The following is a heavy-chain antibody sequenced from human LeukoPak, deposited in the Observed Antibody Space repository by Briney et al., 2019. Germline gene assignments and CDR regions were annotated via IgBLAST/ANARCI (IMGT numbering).Heavy chain of an antibody. D-gene: IGHD6-13*01. CDR2: INHSGST. CDR1: GGSFSGYY. Sequence: SETLSLTCAVYGGSFSGYYWSWIRQPPGKGLEWIGEINHSGSTNYNPSLKSRVTISVDTSKNQFSLKLSSVTAADTAVYYCARHGVPGIAAAGIDYWGQGTLVTVSS. CDR3: ARHGVPGIAAAGIDY. J-gene: IGHJ4*02. V-gene: IGHV4-34*01.